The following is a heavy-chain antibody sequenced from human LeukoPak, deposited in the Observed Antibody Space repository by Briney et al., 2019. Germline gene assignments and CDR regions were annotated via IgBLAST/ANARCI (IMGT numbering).Heavy chain of an antibody. CDR3: ARGAVVVAAPNWFDP. V-gene: IGHV1-18*04. CDR2: ISAYNGNT. Sequence: ASVKVSCKASGYTFTSYGISWVRQAPGQGLEWMGWISAYNGNTNYAQKLQGRVTMTTDTSTSAAYMELSSLRSEDTAVYYCARGAVVVAAPNWFDPWGQGTLVTVSS. J-gene: IGHJ5*02. CDR1: GYTFTSYG. D-gene: IGHD2-15*01.